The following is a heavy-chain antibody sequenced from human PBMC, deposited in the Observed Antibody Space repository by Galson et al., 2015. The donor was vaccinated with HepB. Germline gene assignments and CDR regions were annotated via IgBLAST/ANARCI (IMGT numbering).Heavy chain of an antibody. CDR1: GYTFTTYA. Sequence: SVTVSCKASGYTFTTYAINWVRQAPGQGLEWMGWISVDNGNTKYAQKLQGRVTMTTDTSTSTAYMELRSLRSDDTAVYYCTRGVPRYGMDVWGQGTTITVS. CDR2: ISVDNGNT. J-gene: IGHJ6*02. CDR3: TRGVPRYGMDV. V-gene: IGHV1-18*01.